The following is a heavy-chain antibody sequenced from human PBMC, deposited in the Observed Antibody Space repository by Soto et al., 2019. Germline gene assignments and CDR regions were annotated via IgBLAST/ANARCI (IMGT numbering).Heavy chain of an antibody. V-gene: IGHV4-34*01. J-gene: IGHJ4*02. CDR2: INHSGST. D-gene: IGHD4-17*01. CDR1: GGSISSYY. CDR3: ASGTGRTTVTTELDY. Sequence: QSQTLSLTCTVSGGSISSYYWSWIRQPPGKGLEWIGEINHSGSTNYNPSLKSRVTISVDTSKNQFSLKLSSVTAADTAVYYCASGTGRTTVTTELDYWGQGTLVTVSS.